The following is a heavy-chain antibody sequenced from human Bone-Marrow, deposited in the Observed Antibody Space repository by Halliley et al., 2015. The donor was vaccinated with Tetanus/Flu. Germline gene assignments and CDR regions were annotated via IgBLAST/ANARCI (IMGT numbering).Heavy chain of an antibody. V-gene: IGHV3-20*03. J-gene: IGHJ6*02. CDR2: WNGRTI. D-gene: IGHD1-20*01. CDR3: ARGRDNWTSYGMDV. Sequence: WNGRTISYADSVKGRFTISRDNAKNTLYLQMNSLRAEDTALYYCARGRDNWTSYGMDVWGQGTTVTVSS.